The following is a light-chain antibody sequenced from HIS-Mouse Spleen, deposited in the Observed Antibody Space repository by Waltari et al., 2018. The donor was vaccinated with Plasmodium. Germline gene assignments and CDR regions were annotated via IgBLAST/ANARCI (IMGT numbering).Light chain of an antibody. CDR1: QSVSSN. CDR2: GAS. Sequence: IVMTPSPPTLSVSPGDRATLPCRASQSVSSNLAWYQQKPGQAPRLLIYGASTRATGIPARFSGSGSGTEFTLTISSLQSEDFAVYYCQQYNNGSFTFGPGTKVDIK. V-gene: IGKV3-15*01. J-gene: IGKJ3*01. CDR3: QQYNNGSFT.